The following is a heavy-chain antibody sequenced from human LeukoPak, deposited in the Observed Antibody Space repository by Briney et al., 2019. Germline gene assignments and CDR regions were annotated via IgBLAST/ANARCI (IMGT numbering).Heavy chain of an antibody. CDR2: IYYSGST. CDR1: GGSISSYY. Sequence: SETLSLTCTVSGGSISSYYWSWIRQPPGKGLGWIGYIYYSGSTNYNPSLKSRVTISVDTSKNQFSLKLSSVTAADTAVYYCASYDSTGGYFDYWGQGTLVTVSS. CDR3: ASYDSTGGYFDY. D-gene: IGHD3-22*01. J-gene: IGHJ4*02. V-gene: IGHV4-59*01.